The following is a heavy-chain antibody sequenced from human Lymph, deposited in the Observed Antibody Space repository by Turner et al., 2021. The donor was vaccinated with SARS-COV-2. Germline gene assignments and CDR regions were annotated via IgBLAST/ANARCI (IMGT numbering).Heavy chain of an antibody. D-gene: IGHD1-1*01. CDR3: ARHQGSTSGYDHGMNV. J-gene: IGHJ6*02. V-gene: IGHV4-59*08. CDR2: FYKIGSI. Sequence: QVQLQASGPGLGGPSDTLSLTCPVSVGSISSTSWSWIRQSPGRGLEWIGYFYKIGSIDYNPTLRSRVTISVDTSKNQLSLNLISVTAADTAVYYCARHQGSTSGYDHGMNVWGQGTAVIVSS. CDR1: VGSISSTS.